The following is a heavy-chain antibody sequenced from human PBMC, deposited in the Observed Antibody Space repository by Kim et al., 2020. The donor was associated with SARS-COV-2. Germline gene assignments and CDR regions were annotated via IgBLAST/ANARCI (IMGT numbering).Heavy chain of an antibody. CDR2: INHSGST. D-gene: IGHD3-10*01. J-gene: IGHJ6*02. Sequence: SETLSLTCAVYGGSFSGYYWSWIRQPPGKGLEWIGEINHSGSTNYNPSLKSRVTISVDTSKNQFSLKLSSVTAADTAVYYCARGRITMVRGAPPSHLYYYGMDVWGQGTTVTVSS. CDR1: GGSFSGYY. V-gene: IGHV4-34*01. CDR3: ARGRITMVRGAPPSHLYYYGMDV.